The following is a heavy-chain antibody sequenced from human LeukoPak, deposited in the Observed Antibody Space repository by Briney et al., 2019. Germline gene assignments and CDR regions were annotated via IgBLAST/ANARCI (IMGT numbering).Heavy chain of an antibody. Sequence: GGSLRLSCAASGFTFSSYSMNWVRQAPGKGLEWVSPISSSSSYIYYADSVKGRLTISRDNAKNSLYLQMNSLGAEDTAVYYSARDLSAARGPWGQGTLFTVSS. CDR2: ISSSSSYI. CDR3: ARDLSAARGP. V-gene: IGHV3-21*01. J-gene: IGHJ4*02. D-gene: IGHD6-6*01. CDR1: GFTFSSYS.